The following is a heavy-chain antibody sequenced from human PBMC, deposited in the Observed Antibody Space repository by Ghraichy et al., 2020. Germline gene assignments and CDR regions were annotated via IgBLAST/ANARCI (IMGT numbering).Heavy chain of an antibody. V-gene: IGHV4-34*01. J-gene: IGHJ4*02. D-gene: IGHD5/OR15-5a*01. CDR3: AREFLRGFDY. Sequence: SQTLSLTCAVYGGSFSGYYWSWIRQPPGKGLEWIGEINHSGSTNYNPSLKSRVTISVDTSKNQFSLKLSSVTAADTAVYYCAREFLRGFDYWGQGTLVTVSS. CDR1: GGSFSGYY. CDR2: INHSGST.